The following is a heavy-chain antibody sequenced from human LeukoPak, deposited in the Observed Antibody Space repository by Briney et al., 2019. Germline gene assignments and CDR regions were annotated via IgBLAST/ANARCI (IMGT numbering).Heavy chain of an antibody. Sequence: PSETLSLTCTVSGVSISSYYWSWIRQPPGKGLEWIGYIYYSGSTNYNPSLKSRVTISVDTSKNQFSLKLSSVTAADTAVYYCARSRYSSSWYVDYWGQGTLVTVSS. J-gene: IGHJ4*02. CDR2: IYYSGST. CDR1: GVSISSYY. D-gene: IGHD6-13*01. CDR3: ARSRYSSSWYVDY. V-gene: IGHV4-59*01.